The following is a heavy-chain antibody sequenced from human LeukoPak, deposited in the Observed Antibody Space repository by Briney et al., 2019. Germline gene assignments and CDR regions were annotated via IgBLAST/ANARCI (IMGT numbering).Heavy chain of an antibody. V-gene: IGHV4-34*01. Sequence: SETLSLTCAVYGGSFSGYYWSWIRQPPGKELEWIGSIYYSGSTYYNPSLKSRVTISVDTSKNQFSLKLSSVTAADTAVYYCARLDDRAARIAVGRSSTWSSRRGFDYWGQGTLVTVSS. J-gene: IGHJ4*02. CDR3: ARLDDRAARIAVGRSSTWSSRRGFDY. CDR2: IYYSGST. CDR1: GGSFSGYY. D-gene: IGHD6-13*01.